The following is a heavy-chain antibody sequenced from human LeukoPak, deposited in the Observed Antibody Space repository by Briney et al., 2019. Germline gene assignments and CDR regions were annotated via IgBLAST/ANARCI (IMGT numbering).Heavy chain of an antibody. J-gene: IGHJ4*02. CDR2: INHSGST. V-gene: IGHV4-34*01. D-gene: IGHD6-13*01. CDR3: ARRIILGVSAAAGTYYFDY. CDR1: GGSFSGYY. Sequence: PSETLSLTCAVYGGSFSGYYWSWIRQPPGKGLEWIGEINHSGSTNYNPSLKSRVTISVDTSKNQFSLKLSSVTAADTAVYYCARRIILGVSAAAGTYYFDYWGQGTLVTVSS.